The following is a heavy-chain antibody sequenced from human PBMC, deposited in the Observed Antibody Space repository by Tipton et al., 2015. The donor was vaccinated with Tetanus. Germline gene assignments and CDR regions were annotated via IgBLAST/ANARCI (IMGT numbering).Heavy chain of an antibody. J-gene: IGHJ3*02. CDR3: ARDIVEPTTVTPWGPFDI. V-gene: IGHV3-33*01. CDR2: IWYDGSNK. Sequence: SLRLSCAASGFTFSSYGMHWVRQAPGKGLEWVAVIWYDGSNKYYADSVKGRFTISRDNSKNTLYLQMNSLRAEDTAVYYCARDIVEPTTVTPWGPFDIWGQGTMVTVSS. CDR1: GFTFSSYG. D-gene: IGHD4-17*01.